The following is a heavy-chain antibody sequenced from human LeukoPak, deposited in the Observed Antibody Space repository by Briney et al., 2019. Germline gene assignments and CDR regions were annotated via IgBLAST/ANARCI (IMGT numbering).Heavy chain of an antibody. CDR1: GFTFNSYA. V-gene: IGHV3-23*01. J-gene: IGHJ2*01. D-gene: IGHD3-22*01. Sequence: PGGSLRLSCAASGFTFNSYAMSWVRQAPGKGLEWVSALSSSGDTTHYADSVKGRFTISRDNSKNTLYLQMNSLRAEDTAVYYCAKDRHYYDSSGYYYWNFELWGRGTLVTVSS. CDR3: AKDRHYYDSSGYYYWNFEL. CDR2: LSSSGDTT.